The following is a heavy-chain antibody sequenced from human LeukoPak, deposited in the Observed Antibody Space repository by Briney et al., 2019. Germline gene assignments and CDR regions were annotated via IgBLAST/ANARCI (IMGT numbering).Heavy chain of an antibody. CDR3: ARPNITSYYDSRGYDAFDV. J-gene: IGHJ3*01. CDR1: GYDFGTYW. CDR2: IYPGGSET. Sequence: GESLKISCKGLGYDFGTYWNAWVRQRPGKGLEWMGIIYPGGSETRYDPSFQGQVTISADRSTRTAYLQWSSLKASDTAMYYCARPNITSYYDSRGYDAFDVWGQGTMVAVSS. D-gene: IGHD3-22*01. V-gene: IGHV5-51*01.